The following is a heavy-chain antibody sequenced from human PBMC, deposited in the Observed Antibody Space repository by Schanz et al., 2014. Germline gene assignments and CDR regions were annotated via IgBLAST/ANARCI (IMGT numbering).Heavy chain of an antibody. CDR3: VKDTNGGDSGNYHAFDV. CDR1: GFTFEDYA. J-gene: IGHJ3*01. CDR2: LSWNRRSV. Sequence: EMQLVESGGGLVQPGRSLRLSCAASGFTFEDYAIHWVRQVPGKGLEWVAGLSWNRRSVGYADSVKGRFTISRDNANNTLDLQMKSLRPEDTALYYCVKDTNGGDSGNYHAFDVWGQGTRVTVSS. D-gene: IGHD4-17*01. V-gene: IGHV3-9*01.